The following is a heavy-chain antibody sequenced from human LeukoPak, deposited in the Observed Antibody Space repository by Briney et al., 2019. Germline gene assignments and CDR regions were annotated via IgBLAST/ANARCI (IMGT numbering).Heavy chain of an antibody. CDR3: AREMTFDYGDSPDYYYYGMDV. J-gene: IGHJ6*02. V-gene: IGHV3-74*01. CDR1: GFTFSSHL. CDR2: ISSDGTYT. D-gene: IGHD4-17*01. Sequence: GGSLRLSCAASGFTFSSHLMHWVRQASGKGLVWVSRISSDGTYTNYADSVRGRFTISRDNSKNTLYLQMNSLRAEDTAVYYCAREMTFDYGDSPDYYYYGMDVWGQGTTVTVSS.